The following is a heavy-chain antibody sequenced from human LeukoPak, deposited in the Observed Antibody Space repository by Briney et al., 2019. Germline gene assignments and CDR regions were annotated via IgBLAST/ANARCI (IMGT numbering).Heavy chain of an antibody. D-gene: IGHD6-6*01. CDR2: IRYSQSA. CDR3: ARGLLSSSFYFDY. V-gene: IGHV4-31*03. CDR1: GGSISSGDYY. Sequence: SETLSLTCTVSGGSISSGDYYWTWIRQHPGTGLEWIGYIRYSQSAYYNPSLKSRVTISVDPSENQFSLTLTSVTAADTAMYYCARGLLSSSFYFDYWGQGTLVTVSS. J-gene: IGHJ4*02.